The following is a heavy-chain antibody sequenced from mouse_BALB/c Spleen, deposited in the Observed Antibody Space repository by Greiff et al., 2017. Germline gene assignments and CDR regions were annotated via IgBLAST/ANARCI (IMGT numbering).Heavy chain of an antibody. CDR3: ARWGGYGNCPYFDV. J-gene: IGHJ1*01. D-gene: IGHD2-1*01. CDR1: GYTFTSYV. Sequence: EVQLQQSGPELVKPGASVKMSCKASGYTFTSYVMHWVKQKPGQGLEWIGYINPYNDGTKYNEKFKGKATLTSDKSSSTAYMELSSLTSEDSAVYYCARWGGYGNCPYFDVWGAGTTVTVSS. V-gene: IGHV1-14*01. CDR2: INPYNDGT.